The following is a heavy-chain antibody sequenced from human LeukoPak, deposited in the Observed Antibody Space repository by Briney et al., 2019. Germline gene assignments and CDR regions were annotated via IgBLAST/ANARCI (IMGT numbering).Heavy chain of an antibody. V-gene: IGHV4-59*08. J-gene: IGHJ3*02. Sequence: PSETLSLTCTVSGGSISSYYWSWIRQPPGKGLEWIGYIYYSGSTNYNPSLKSRVTISVDMSKNQFSLKLSSVTAADTAVYYCARHRIKILWFGELGAFDIWGQGTMVTVSS. CDR3: ARHRIKILWFGELGAFDI. CDR1: GGSISSYY. CDR2: IYYSGST. D-gene: IGHD3-10*01.